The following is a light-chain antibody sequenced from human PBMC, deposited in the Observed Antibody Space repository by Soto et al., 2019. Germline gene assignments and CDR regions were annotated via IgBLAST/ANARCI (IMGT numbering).Light chain of an antibody. J-gene: IGLJ2*01. Sequence: QLVLTQPPSASASLGASVTLTCTLSSGYSTYKVDWYQQRPGKGPRFVMRVGTGGIVESKGDDIPDRFSVLGSGLNRYLTIKNIQEEDESDYHCGADHGSGSTYVFGGGTKLTVL. V-gene: IGLV9-49*01. CDR2: VGTGGIVE. CDR1: SGYSTYK. CDR3: GADHGSGSTYV.